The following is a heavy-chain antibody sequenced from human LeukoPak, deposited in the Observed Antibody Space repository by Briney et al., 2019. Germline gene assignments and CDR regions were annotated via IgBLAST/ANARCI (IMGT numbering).Heavy chain of an antibody. D-gene: IGHD3-22*01. CDR2: ISGSGGST. Sequence: GGSLRLSCAASGFTFSSYWMSWVRQAPGKGLEWVSAISGSGGSTYYADSVKGRFTISRDNSKNTLYLQMNSLRAEDTAVYYCAKDLYYDSSGYPKSYFDYWGQGTLVTVSS. V-gene: IGHV3-23*01. J-gene: IGHJ4*02. CDR1: GFTFSSYW. CDR3: AKDLYYDSSGYPKSYFDY.